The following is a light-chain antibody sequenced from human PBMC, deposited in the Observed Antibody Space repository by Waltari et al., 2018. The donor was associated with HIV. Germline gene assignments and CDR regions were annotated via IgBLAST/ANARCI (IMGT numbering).Light chain of an antibody. V-gene: IGLV2-8*01. Sequence: SALTQPPSASGSPGQSVPISCTGTSRDVGGYNYVSWYQQHPGKAPTLMIYEVSKRPSGVPDRFSGSKSGNTASLTVSGLQAEDEADYYCSSYAGSNNLLFGGGTKLTVL. CDR2: EVS. CDR1: SRDVGGYNY. CDR3: SSYAGSNNLL. J-gene: IGLJ2*01.